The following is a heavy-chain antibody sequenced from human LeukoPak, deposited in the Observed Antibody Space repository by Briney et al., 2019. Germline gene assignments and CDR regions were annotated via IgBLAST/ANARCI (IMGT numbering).Heavy chain of an antibody. CDR2: IYTSGSA. D-gene: IGHD3-10*01. J-gene: IGHJ6*02. V-gene: IGHV4-4*07. Sequence: SETLSLTCTVSGGSISSYYWSWIRQPAGKGLEWIGRIYTSGSANYNPSLKSRVTMSVDTSKNQFSLKLSSVTAPDTAVYYCARSYGSGSYLSYYYYYGMDVWGQGTTVTVSS. CDR1: GGSISSYY. CDR3: ARSYGSGSYLSYYYYYGMDV.